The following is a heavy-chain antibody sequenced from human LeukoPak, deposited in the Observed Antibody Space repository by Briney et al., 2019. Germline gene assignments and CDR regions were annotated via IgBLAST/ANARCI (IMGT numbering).Heavy chain of an antibody. CDR1: GFTFSSFG. CDR3: AKDALRLTAFDVFDI. J-gene: IGHJ3*02. D-gene: IGHD2-21*02. V-gene: IGHV3-23*01. CDR2: ISGSGYST. Sequence: SGGSLRLSCAASGFTFSSFGMSWVRQAPGKGLEWVSAISGSGYSTYYADSVKGRFTISRDNSKNTLYLQMDSLRAEDTAVYYFAKDALRLTAFDVFDIGGKGKMVTVSS.